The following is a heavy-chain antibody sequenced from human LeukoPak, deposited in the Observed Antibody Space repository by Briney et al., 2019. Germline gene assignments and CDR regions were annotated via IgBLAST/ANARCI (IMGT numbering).Heavy chain of an antibody. D-gene: IGHD6-13*01. V-gene: IGHV1-24*01. Sequence: EASVKVSCKVSGYTLTELSMHWVRQAPGKGLEWMGGFDPEDGKTIYAQKFQGRVTMTEDTSTDTAYMELSSLRSEDTAVYYCATDSRGSAYSSSWYLNYWGQGTLVTVSS. CDR1: GYTLTELS. CDR2: FDPEDGKT. CDR3: ATDSRGSAYSSSWYLNY. J-gene: IGHJ4*02.